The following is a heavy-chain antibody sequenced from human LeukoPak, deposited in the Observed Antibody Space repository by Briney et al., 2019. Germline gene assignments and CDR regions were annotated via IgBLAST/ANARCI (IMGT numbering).Heavy chain of an antibody. CDR1: GGSISSGSYY. D-gene: IGHD5-12*01. CDR2: IYTSGST. V-gene: IGHV4-61*02. CDR3: ARDLSGYSGDYYYGMDV. J-gene: IGHJ6*02. Sequence: SETLSLTCTVSGGSISSGSYYWSWIRQPAGKGLEWIGRIYTSGSTNYNPSLKSRVTISVDTSKNQFSLKLSSVTAADTAVYYCARDLSGYSGDYYYGMDVWGQGTTVTVSS.